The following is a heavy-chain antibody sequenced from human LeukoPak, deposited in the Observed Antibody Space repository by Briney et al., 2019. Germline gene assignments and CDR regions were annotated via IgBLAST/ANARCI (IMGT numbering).Heavy chain of an antibody. J-gene: IGHJ5*02. CDR1: GYSFSNYW. D-gene: IGHD3-22*01. CDR2: VYGGNSKT. V-gene: IGHV5-51*01. CDR3: ARLGGADSSGLNFFDP. Sequence: GESLKISCKASGYSFSNYWIGWVRQMPGKGLEWMGIVYGGNSKTTYNPSFQGQVTLSVDKSITTAYLQWGSLKASDTAMYYCARLGGADSSGLNFFDPWGQGTLVTVSS.